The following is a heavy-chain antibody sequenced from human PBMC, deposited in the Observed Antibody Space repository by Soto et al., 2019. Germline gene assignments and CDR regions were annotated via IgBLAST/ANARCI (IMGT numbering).Heavy chain of an antibody. V-gene: IGHV1-2*04. J-gene: IGHJ6*02. D-gene: IGHD6-6*01. CDR2: INPNSGGT. Sequence: ASVKVSCKASGYTFTGYYMHWVRQAPGQGLEWMGWINPNSGGTNYAQKFQGWVTMTRDTSISTAYMELSRLRSDDTAVYYCARDSRWYSSSSLWVVTATYVMDVWGQGTTVTVSS. CDR3: ARDSRWYSSSSLWVVTATYVMDV. CDR1: GYTFTGYY.